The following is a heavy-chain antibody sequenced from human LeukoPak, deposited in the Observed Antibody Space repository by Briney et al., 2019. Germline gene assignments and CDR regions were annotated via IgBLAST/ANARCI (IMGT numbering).Heavy chain of an antibody. D-gene: IGHD6-13*01. CDR3: ASSWPIYYFDY. CDR1: GFTVSSNY. Sequence: GGSLRLSCAASGFTVSSNYMSWVRQAPGKGLEWVSVIYSGGSTYYADSVKGRFTISRDNSKNTLYLQMNSLRAEDTAVYYCASSWPIYYFDYWGQGTLVTVSS. V-gene: IGHV3-53*01. J-gene: IGHJ4*02. CDR2: IYSGGST.